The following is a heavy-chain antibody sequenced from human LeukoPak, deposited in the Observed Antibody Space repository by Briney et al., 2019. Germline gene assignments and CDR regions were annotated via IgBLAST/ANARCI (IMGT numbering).Heavy chain of an antibody. D-gene: IGHD3-9*01. CDR2: ISYDGSNK. Sequence: GGSLRLSCAASGFTFSSYAMHWVRQAPGKGLEWVAVISYDGSNKYYADSVKGRFTISRDNAKNTLYLQMNSLRAEDTAVYYCARDRGDYDILTGYYNPWGQGTLVTVSS. J-gene: IGHJ5*02. CDR3: ARDRGDYDILTGYYNP. CDR1: GFTFSSYA. V-gene: IGHV3-30-3*01.